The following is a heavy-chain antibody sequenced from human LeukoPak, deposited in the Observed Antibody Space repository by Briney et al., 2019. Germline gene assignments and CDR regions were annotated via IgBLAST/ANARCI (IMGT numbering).Heavy chain of an antibody. CDR2: IIPIFGTA. J-gene: IGHJ4*02. Sequence: SVKVSCKASGGTFSSYAISWVRQAPGQGLEWMGGIIPIFGTANCAQKFQGRVTITTDESTSTAYMELSSLRSEDTAVYYCARGSPDTAMVERGDYFDYWGQGTLVTVSS. CDR1: GGTFSSYA. V-gene: IGHV1-69*05. CDR3: ARGSPDTAMVERGDYFDY. D-gene: IGHD5-18*01.